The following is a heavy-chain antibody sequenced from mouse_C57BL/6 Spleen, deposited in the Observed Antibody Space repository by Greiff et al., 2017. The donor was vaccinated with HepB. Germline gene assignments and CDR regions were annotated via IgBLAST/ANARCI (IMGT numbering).Heavy chain of an antibody. CDR3: AGQFRNPRNYYGSSSDFDV. V-gene: IGHV5-12*01. D-gene: IGHD1-1*01. CDR2: ISNGGGST. J-gene: IGHJ1*03. Sequence: EVMLVESGGGLVQPGGSLKLSCAASGFTFSDYYMYWVRQTPEKGLEWVAYISNGGGSTYYPDTVKGRFTISRDNAKNTLYLQMSRLKSEDTAMYYCAGQFRNPRNYYGSSSDFDVWGTGTTVTVSS. CDR1: GFTFSDYY.